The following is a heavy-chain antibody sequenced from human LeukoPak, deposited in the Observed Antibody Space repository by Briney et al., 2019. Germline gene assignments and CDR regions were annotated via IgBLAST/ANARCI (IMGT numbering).Heavy chain of an antibody. CDR1: GFTFNSYA. V-gene: IGHV3-23*01. J-gene: IGHJ4*02. CDR3: AKTYGSGTHWNFDY. D-gene: IGHD3-10*01. CDR2: ISASDGNI. Sequence: PGGSLRLSCAASGFTFNSYAMSWVRQAPGKGLEWVSGISASDGNIHYADSVKGRFTISRDNSKSTLYLQMNSLRADDTAVYYCAKTYGSGTHWNFDYWGQGTLVTVSS.